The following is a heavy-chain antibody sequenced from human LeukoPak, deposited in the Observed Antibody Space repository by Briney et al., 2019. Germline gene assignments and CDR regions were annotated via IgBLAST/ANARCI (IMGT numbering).Heavy chain of an antibody. D-gene: IGHD3-22*01. Sequence: GGSLRLSCAASGFTFSSYGMHWVRQAPGKGLEWVAFIRYDGSNKYYADSVKGRFTISRDNSKNTLYLQMNGLRAEDTAVYYCAKDSALLDYYDSSGYSPRDYWGQGTLVTVSS. V-gene: IGHV3-30*02. CDR3: AKDSALLDYYDSSGYSPRDY. CDR1: GFTFSSYG. J-gene: IGHJ4*02. CDR2: IRYDGSNK.